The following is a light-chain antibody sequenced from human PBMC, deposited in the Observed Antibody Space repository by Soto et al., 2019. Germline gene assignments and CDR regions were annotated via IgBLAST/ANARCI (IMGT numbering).Light chain of an antibody. V-gene: IGLV2-14*01. CDR1: SSDVGGYHY. CDR2: DVS. CDR3: SSCSSSSTVL. Sequence: QSALTQPASVSGSPGQSITISCTGTSSDVGGYHYVSWYQQHPGKAPKLMIYDVSSRPSGVSNRFSDSKSGSTASLTISGLQADDEAVYYCSSCSSSSTVLFGGGTKLTVL. J-gene: IGLJ3*02.